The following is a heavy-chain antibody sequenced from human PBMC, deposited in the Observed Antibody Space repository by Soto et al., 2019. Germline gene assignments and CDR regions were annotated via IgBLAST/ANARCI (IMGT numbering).Heavy chain of an antibody. CDR2: INPSGGST. CDR1: GYTFTSYY. V-gene: IGHV1-46*01. Sequence: GASVKVSCKASGYTFTSYYMHWVRQAPGQGLEWMGIINPSGGSTSYAQKFQGRVTMTRDTSTSTVYMELSSLRSEDTAVYYCARDSGDGYNTYYFDYWGQGTLVTVSS. J-gene: IGHJ4*02. D-gene: IGHD5-12*01. CDR3: ARDSGDGYNTYYFDY.